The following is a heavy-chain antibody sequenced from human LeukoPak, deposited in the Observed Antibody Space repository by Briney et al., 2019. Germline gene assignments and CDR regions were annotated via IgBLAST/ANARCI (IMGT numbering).Heavy chain of an antibody. Sequence: SQTLSLTSTVAGGSISSGDYYWSWIRQPPGKGLEWIGYIYYSGSTYYTPSLKTRFTMSVDTSKNKCSLKLSSVTAADTAVYYCARETTLYQLLRYWYFDLWGRGTLVTVSS. CDR2: IYYSGST. D-gene: IGHD2-2*01. J-gene: IGHJ2*01. CDR1: GGSISSGDYY. CDR3: ARETTLYQLLRYWYFDL. V-gene: IGHV4-30-4*01.